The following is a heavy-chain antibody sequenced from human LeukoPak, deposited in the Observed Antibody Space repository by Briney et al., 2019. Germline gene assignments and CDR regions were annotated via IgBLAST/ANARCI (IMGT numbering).Heavy chain of an antibody. CDR3: AKDMNSYGSGSSYNPWGPFDS. J-gene: IGHJ4*02. CDR1: VFTFDNYA. CDR2: IAWNSGNT. Sequence: GGSLRLSCAASVFTFDNYAMHWVRQAPGKGLEWVSGIAWNSGNTGFADSVKGRFTISRDNAENSLSLQMNSLTPEDTAFYFCAKDMNSYGSGSSYNPWGPFDSWGQGTLVTVSS. D-gene: IGHD3-10*01. V-gene: IGHV3-9*01.